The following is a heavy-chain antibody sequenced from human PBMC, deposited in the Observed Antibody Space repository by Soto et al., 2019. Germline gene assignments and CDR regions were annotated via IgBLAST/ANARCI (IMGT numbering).Heavy chain of an antibody. J-gene: IGHJ6*02. Sequence: QVQLVQSGAEVKKPGSSVKVSCKASGGTFSSYTISWVRQAPGQGLEWMGRIIPILGIANYAQKFQGRVTITADKSTSTAYMELSSLRSEDTAVYYCARVMVRGAINYYGMDVWGQGTTVTVSS. CDR1: GGTFSSYT. V-gene: IGHV1-69*02. CDR3: ARVMVRGAINYYGMDV. D-gene: IGHD3-10*01. CDR2: IIPILGIA.